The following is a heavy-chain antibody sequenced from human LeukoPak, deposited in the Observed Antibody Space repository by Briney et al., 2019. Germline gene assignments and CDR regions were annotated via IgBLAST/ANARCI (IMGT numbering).Heavy chain of an antibody. J-gene: IGHJ4*02. Sequence: PGESLRLSCAASGFTFSSYAMTWVRQAPGKGLEWVSGITGSGDGTYYADSVKGRFTISRDNSKSTLYLQMNSLRAEDTAVYYCAKRQGHAFDYWGQGTLVTVSS. CDR1: GFTFSSYA. V-gene: IGHV3-23*01. CDR3: AKRQGHAFDY. CDR2: ITGSGDGT.